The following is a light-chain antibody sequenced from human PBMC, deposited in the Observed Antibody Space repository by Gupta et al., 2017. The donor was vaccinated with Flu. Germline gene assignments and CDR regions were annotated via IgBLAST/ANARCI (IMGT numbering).Light chain of an antibody. V-gene: IGKV1-39*01. J-gene: IGKJ1*01. CDR3: QQSYSTPWT. Sequence: DIQMTQSPSSLSASVGDRVTITCRASQSISSYLNWYQPKPGKAPKLLIYAASSLQSGVPSRFSGSGSGTDFTLTISSLLPEDFATYYCQQSYSTPWTFGQGTKVEIK. CDR1: QSISSY. CDR2: AAS.